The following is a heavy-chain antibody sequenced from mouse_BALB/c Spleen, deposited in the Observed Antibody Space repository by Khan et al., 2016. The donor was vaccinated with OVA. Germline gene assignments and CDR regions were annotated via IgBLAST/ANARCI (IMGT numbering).Heavy chain of an antibody. CDR2: INPYNDGA. CDR1: GYSFTNYI. D-gene: IGHD1-1*01. J-gene: IGHJ3*01. V-gene: IGHV1S136*01. Sequence: EVQLQESGPELVKPGASVKISCQASGYSFTNYIIHWVKQNPGQGLEWIGYINPYNDGAKYNEKFKGKATLTSDKSSSTAYMELSGLTSEDSAVYYVARDYGRSFWFAYWGQGTLVTVSA. CDR3: ARDYGRSFWFAY.